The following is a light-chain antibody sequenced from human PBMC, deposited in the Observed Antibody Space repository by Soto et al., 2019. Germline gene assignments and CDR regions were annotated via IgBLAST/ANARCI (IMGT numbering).Light chain of an antibody. Sequence: EIVMTQSPGTLSVSPGEQATLSCRASQSVGSNVAWYQQKPGQAPRLLISSASTRATGIPARFSGTGSGTEFTLTISSLESEDFAIYYCQQYRNWPPKTFGQGTRVEIK. CDR3: QQYRNWPPKT. V-gene: IGKV3-15*01. CDR2: SAS. J-gene: IGKJ1*01. CDR1: QSVGSN.